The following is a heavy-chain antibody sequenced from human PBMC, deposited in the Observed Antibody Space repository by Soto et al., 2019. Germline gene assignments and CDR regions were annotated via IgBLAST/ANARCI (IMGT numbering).Heavy chain of an antibody. Sequence: SETLCLTCSFSVGSISSGGYYWSWIRQLPGKDLEWIGYIYHSGNTYYNSSLKSRLTISVDTSKNQFSLKLTSVTAADTAVYYCARVGISSSDAFDIWGQGTMVTVS. CDR2: IYHSGNT. V-gene: IGHV4-31*03. CDR3: ARVGISSSDAFDI. D-gene: IGHD6-6*01. J-gene: IGHJ3*02. CDR1: VGSISSGGYY.